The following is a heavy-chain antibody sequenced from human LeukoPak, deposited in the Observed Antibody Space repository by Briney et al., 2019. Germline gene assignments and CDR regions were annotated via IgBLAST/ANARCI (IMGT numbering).Heavy chain of an antibody. CDR1: GFTVSSNY. J-gene: IGHJ6*02. CDR3: ARAPWYLERRYYYYGMDV. V-gene: IGHV3-53*01. D-gene: IGHD1-1*01. Sequence: GGSLRLSCAASGFTVSSNYMSWVRQAPGKGLEWVSVIYSGGSTYYAGSVKGRFTISRDNSKNTLYLQMNSLRAEDTAVYYCARAPWYLERRYYYYGMDVWGQGTTVTVSS. CDR2: IYSGGST.